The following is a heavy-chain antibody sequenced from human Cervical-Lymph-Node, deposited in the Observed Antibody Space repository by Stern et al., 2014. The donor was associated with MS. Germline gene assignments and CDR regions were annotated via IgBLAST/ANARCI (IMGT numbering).Heavy chain of an antibody. Sequence: EVQLVQSGGDLVQPGGSLRLSCAASGFTFSSYAMNWVRQAPGKGLEWVSGIGRGDRTYYIDSVEGRFTISRDNSKNTLYLQLNSLRAEDTARYYCTAPLGDCTTTSCYRPAFDSWGQGTLVTVSS. CDR1: GFTFSSYA. CDR2: IGRGDRT. CDR3: TAPLGDCTTTSCYRPAFDS. J-gene: IGHJ4*02. V-gene: IGHV3-23*04. D-gene: IGHD2-2*01.